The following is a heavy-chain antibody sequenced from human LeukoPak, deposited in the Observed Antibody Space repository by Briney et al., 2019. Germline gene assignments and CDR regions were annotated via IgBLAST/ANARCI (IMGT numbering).Heavy chain of an antibody. CDR2: INHSGRV. Sequence: PSDTLSLTCAVSGESFSYNYWTWVRQPPGKGLEWIGDINHSGRVNYRPSLKSRVTISADTPKSQFSLKLNAVTAADTAVYYCARGLGPMSPSLDYWGQGSLVTVSS. D-gene: IGHD3-22*01. CDR1: GESFSYNY. V-gene: IGHV4-34*01. J-gene: IGHJ4*02. CDR3: ARGLGPMSPSLDY.